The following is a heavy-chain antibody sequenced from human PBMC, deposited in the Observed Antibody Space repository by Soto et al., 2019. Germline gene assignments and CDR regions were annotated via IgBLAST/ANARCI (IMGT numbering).Heavy chain of an antibody. CDR3: AKARHSTSWYGVEADF. V-gene: IGHV3-30*09. CDR2: ISYGGDNK. D-gene: IGHD6-13*01. CDR1: GFIFSDYA. Sequence: QVQRVESGGGVVQPGRPLGLSCAASGFIFSDYAMHWVRRAPGKGLEWVAVISYGGDNKDYADSVRGRFAISRDNLKNTLYLQMNSLNPEDTAVYHCAKARHSTSWYGVEADFWGQGTLVTVSS. J-gene: IGHJ4*02.